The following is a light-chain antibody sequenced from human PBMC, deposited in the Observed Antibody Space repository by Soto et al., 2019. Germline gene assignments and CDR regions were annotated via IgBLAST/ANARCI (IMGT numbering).Light chain of an antibody. V-gene: IGKV4-1*01. Sequence: VTTPSLEVGPAPLGVRATINCKSSQSVLSTPNNKSYLAWYQQKPGQAPRLLVFGASSRATGVPARFSGSGSGTDFTLTISGLEPDDFATYYCQQYHSSSMTFGQGTKVDI. J-gene: IGKJ1*01. CDR3: QQYHSSSMT. CDR1: QSVLSTPNNKSY. CDR2: GAS.